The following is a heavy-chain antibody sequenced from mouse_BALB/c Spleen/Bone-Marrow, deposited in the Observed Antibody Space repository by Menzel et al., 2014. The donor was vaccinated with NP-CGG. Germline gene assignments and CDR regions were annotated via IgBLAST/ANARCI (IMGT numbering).Heavy chain of an antibody. D-gene: IGHD1-1*01. CDR1: GYSFTGYF. CDR3: AREGGYYYGSSPYFDV. Sequence: VQPQQSGPELVKPGASVKISCKASGYSFTGYFMNWVMQSHGKSLEWIGRINPYNGDTFYNQKFKGKATLTVDKSSSTAHMELRSLASEDSAVYYCAREGGYYYGSSPYFDVWGAGTTVTVSS. J-gene: IGHJ1*01. V-gene: IGHV1-20*02. CDR2: INPYNGDT.